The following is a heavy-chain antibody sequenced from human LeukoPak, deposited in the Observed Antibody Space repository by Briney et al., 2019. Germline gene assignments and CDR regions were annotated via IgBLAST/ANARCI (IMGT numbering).Heavy chain of an antibody. CDR3: ATKPVDAFDI. CDR1: GGTFSSYA. Sequence: SVKVSCKASGGTFSSYAISWVRQAPGQGLEWMGGIIPIFGTAIYAQKFQGRVTMTEDTSTDTAYMELSSLRSEDTAVYYCATKPVDAFDIWGQGTMVTVSS. CDR2: IIPIFGTA. J-gene: IGHJ3*02. D-gene: IGHD1-1*01. V-gene: IGHV1-69*06.